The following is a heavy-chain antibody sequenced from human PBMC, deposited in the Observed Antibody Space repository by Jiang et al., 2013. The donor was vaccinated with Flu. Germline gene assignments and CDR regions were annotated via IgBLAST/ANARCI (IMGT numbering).Heavy chain of an antibody. V-gene: IGHV3-30-3*01. CDR3: ARDPYSSSWVFDY. CDR1: GFTFSSYA. D-gene: IGHD6-13*01. CDR2: ISYDGSNK. J-gene: IGHJ4*02. Sequence: QLLESGGGVVQPGRSLRLSCAASGFTFSSYAMHWVRQAPGKGLEWVAVISYDGSNKYYADSMKGRFTISRDNSKNTLYLQMNSLRAEDTAVYYCARDPYSSSWVFDYWGQGTLVTVSS.